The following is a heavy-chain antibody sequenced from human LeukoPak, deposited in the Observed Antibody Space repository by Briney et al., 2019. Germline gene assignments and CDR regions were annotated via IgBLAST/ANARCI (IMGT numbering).Heavy chain of an antibody. J-gene: IGHJ3*02. Sequence: PSETLSLTCAVYGGSFSGYYWSWIRQPPGKGLEWIGEIDHSGSTNYNPSLKSRVTISVDTSKNQFSLKLSSVTAADTAVYYRARDKYCSRTNCPPFQSDIWGQGTMVTVSS. V-gene: IGHV4-34*01. CDR2: IDHSGST. D-gene: IGHD2-2*01. CDR1: GGSFSGYY. CDR3: ARDKYCSRTNCPPFQSDI.